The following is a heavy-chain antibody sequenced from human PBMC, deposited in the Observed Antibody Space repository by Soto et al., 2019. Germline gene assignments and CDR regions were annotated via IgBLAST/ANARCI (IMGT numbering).Heavy chain of an antibody. Sequence: ESLKISCKGSGYRFSSYWIGWVRQMPGKGLGWMGIIYAGDSDTRYSPSFQGQVTISADKSFSTAYLQWSSLKASDTAMYYCARQEYSSWSPAFDFWGQGTMVTVSS. J-gene: IGHJ3*01. V-gene: IGHV5-51*01. CDR2: IYAGDSDT. CDR1: GYRFSSYW. D-gene: IGHD6-6*01. CDR3: ARQEYSSWSPAFDF.